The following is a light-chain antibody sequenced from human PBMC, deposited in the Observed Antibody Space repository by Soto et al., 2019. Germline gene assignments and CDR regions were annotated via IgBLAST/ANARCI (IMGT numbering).Light chain of an antibody. CDR3: HQSGSSPIT. CDR2: GAS. V-gene: IGKV3D-15*02. CDR1: QSVTSN. Sequence: EIVMKQSPATLSVSPGERATLSCRASQSVTSNLAWYLQKPGQAPRLLIYGASTRATGVPARFSGSGSGTDFTLTISRLEPEDFAVYYCHQSGSSPITFCQGTLLEIK. J-gene: IGKJ5*01.